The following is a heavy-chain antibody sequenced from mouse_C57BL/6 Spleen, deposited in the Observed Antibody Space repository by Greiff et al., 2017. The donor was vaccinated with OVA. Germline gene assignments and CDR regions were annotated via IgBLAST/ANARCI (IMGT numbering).Heavy chain of an antibody. D-gene: IGHD2-1*01. CDR1: GYTFTSYW. CDR3: APYGNYAAY. CDR2: IDPSDSYT. Sequence: QVQLQQPGAELVRPGTSVKLSCKASGYTFTSYWMHWVKQRPGQGLEWIGVIDPSDSYTNYNQKFKGKATLTVDTSSSTAYMQLSSLTSEDSAVYYCAPYGNYAAYWGQGTLVTVSA. J-gene: IGHJ3*01. V-gene: IGHV1-59*01.